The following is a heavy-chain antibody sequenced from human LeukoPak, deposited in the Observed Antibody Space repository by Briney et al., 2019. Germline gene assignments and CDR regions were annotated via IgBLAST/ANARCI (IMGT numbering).Heavy chain of an antibody. CDR2: VNKDGNQK. V-gene: IGHV3-7*01. D-gene: IGHD6-19*01. J-gene: IGHJ3*02. CDR1: RFTFSEYW. Sequence: PGGSLRLSCAGSRFTFSEYWMTWVRQTPGQGREWVANVNKDGNQKQYADSVKGRFTISKDNSKNSMYLQLNSLRAEDTGVYYCVRNRGWYALDMWGQGTMVTVSS. CDR3: VRNRGWYALDM.